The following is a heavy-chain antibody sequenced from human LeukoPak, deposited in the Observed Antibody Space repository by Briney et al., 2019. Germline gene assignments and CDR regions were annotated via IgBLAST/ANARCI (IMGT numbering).Heavy chain of an antibody. Sequence: SETLSLTCTVSGVSISIYYWSWIRQPPGKGLEWIGYIYNSGSTSYNPSLKSRATISADTSKNQFSLKLSSVTAADTAVFYCVRDRELNYWGQGTLVTVSS. D-gene: IGHD1-7*01. CDR2: IYNSGST. V-gene: IGHV4-59*01. CDR1: GVSISIYY. CDR3: VRDRELNY. J-gene: IGHJ4*02.